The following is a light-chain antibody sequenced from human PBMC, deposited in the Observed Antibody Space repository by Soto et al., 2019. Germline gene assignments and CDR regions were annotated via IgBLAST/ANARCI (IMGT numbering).Light chain of an antibody. CDR3: QAYDYSLTASV. CDR2: GNR. V-gene: IGLV1-40*01. Sequence: QSVLPQPPSVSGAPGQRVTLSCTGNSSNLGAGYDVHWYPQLPGAAPKLVIFGNRNRPSGVPERFSGSKSGTSASLAITGLQAEDGADYYCQAYDYSLTASVFGGGTKVTVL. CDR1: SSNLGAGYD. J-gene: IGLJ3*02.